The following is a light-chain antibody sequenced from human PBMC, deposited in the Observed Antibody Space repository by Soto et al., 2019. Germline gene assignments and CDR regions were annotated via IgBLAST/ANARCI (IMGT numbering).Light chain of an antibody. CDR1: QGISSY. CDR2: AAS. J-gene: IGKJ4*01. CDR3: QQLNSSPLT. Sequence: IHLTQSPSSLSASVGDRVTITCRASQGISSYLAWYQQKPGKAPKLLIYAASTLQSGVPSRFSGSGSGTDFTLTISSLQPEDFATYYCQQLNSSPLTFGGGTQVDI. V-gene: IGKV1-9*01.